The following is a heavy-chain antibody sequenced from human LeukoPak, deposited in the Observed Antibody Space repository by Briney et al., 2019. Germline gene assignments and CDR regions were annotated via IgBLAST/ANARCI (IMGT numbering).Heavy chain of an antibody. D-gene: IGHD3-9*01. Sequence: GGSLRLSCAASGFTFSSYGMHWVRQAPGKGLEWVAVISYDGSNKYYADSVKGRFTISRDNSKNTLYLQMNSLRAEDTAVYYCAMNYDILTGYSPGIWGQGTMVTVSS. J-gene: IGHJ3*02. CDR2: ISYDGSNK. V-gene: IGHV3-30*03. CDR3: AMNYDILTGYSPGI. CDR1: GFTFSSYG.